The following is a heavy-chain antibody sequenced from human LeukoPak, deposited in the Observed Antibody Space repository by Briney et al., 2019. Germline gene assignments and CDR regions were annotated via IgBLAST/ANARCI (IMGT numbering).Heavy chain of an antibody. CDR1: GGSISSTSYY. D-gene: IGHD2-15*01. CDR2: IYYSGST. V-gene: IGHV4-39*01. Sequence: PSETLSLTRTVSGGSISSTSYYWGWIRQPPGKGLEWIGSIYYSGSTYYNPSLKSRVTISVDTSKNQFSLKLSSVTAADTAVYYCARTPLRYFDLWGRGTLVTVSS. CDR3: ARTPLRYFDL. J-gene: IGHJ2*01.